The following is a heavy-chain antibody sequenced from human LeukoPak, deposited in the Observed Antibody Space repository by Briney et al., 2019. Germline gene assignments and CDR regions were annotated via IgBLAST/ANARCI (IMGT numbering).Heavy chain of an antibody. Sequence: PGRSLRLSCAASGFTFSSYAMHWVRQAPGKGLEWVAVISYDGSNKYYADSVKGRFTISRDNSKNTLYLQMNSLRAEDTAVYYCAREGLRGSYFDYWGQGTLVTVSS. V-gene: IGHV3-30-3*01. CDR2: ISYDGSNK. CDR3: AREGLRGSYFDY. CDR1: GFTFSSYA. D-gene: IGHD4-23*01. J-gene: IGHJ4*02.